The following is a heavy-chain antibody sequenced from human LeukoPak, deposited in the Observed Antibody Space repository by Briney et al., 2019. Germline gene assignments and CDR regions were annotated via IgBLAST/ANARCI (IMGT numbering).Heavy chain of an antibody. CDR3: ARDPGRLPLDY. CDR1: GGSFSGYY. CDR2: INHSGST. J-gene: IGHJ4*02. D-gene: IGHD5/OR15-5a*01. Sequence: SETLSLTCAVYGGSFSGYYWSWIRQPPGKGLEWIGEINHSGSTNYNPSLKSRVTTSVDTSKNQFSLKLSSVTAADTAVYYCARDPGRLPLDYWGQGTLVTVSS. V-gene: IGHV4-34*01.